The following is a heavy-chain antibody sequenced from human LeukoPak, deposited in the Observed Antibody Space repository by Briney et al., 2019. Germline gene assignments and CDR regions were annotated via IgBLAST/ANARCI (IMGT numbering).Heavy chain of an antibody. CDR3: AKRGSGWYEDYYYYMDV. Sequence: GGSLRLSCAASGFTFSSYGMSWVRQAPGKGLEWVSAISGSGGSTYYADSVKGRFTISRDNSKNTLYLQMNSLRAEDTAVYYCAKRGSGWYEDYYYYMDVWGKGTTVTISS. V-gene: IGHV3-23*01. CDR1: GFTFSSYG. D-gene: IGHD6-19*01. CDR2: ISGSGGST. J-gene: IGHJ6*03.